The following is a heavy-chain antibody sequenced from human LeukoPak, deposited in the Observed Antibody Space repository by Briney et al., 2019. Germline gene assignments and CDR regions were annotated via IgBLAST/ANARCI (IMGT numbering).Heavy chain of an antibody. CDR2: IYSGGST. D-gene: IGHD2-15*01. V-gene: IGHV3-53*01. Sequence: PGGSLRLSCAASGFTVSSNYMSWVRQAPGKGLEWVSVIYSGGSTYYADSVKGRFTISRDNSKNTLYLQMNSLRAEDTAVYYCSQVVGYPPLVYWGQGTLVTVSS. J-gene: IGHJ4*02. CDR3: SQVVGYPPLVY. CDR1: GFTVSSNY.